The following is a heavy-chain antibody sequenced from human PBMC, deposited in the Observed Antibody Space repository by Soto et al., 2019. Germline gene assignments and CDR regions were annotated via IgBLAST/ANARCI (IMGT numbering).Heavy chain of an antibody. D-gene: IGHD6-6*01. V-gene: IGHV4-39*02. CDR1: GGSINKNNFH. CDR2: IYYTGST. Sequence: QLQLQESGPGLVKPSETLSLTCTVSGGSINKNNFHWGWIRQPPGEGLEWIGGIYYTGSTYYNPSLKSRVTISVDTSKNHFSLQVTSVTAADTAVYYCATYSTSSGWFDPWGQGTLVTLSS. J-gene: IGHJ5*02. CDR3: ATYSTSSGWFDP.